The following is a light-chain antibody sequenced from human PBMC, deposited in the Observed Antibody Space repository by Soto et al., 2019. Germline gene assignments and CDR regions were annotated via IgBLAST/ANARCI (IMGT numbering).Light chain of an antibody. CDR1: QSVSTD. CDR2: GVS. CDR3: QQRSNWPIT. Sequence: EIVMTQSPATLSVSPGEGATLSCRASQSVSTDLAWYQQKPGQTPRLLIHGVSTRATGTPARFSGSGSGTEFTLTISSLQSEDFAVYYCQQRSNWPITFGQGTRLEIK. V-gene: IGKV3-15*01. J-gene: IGKJ5*01.